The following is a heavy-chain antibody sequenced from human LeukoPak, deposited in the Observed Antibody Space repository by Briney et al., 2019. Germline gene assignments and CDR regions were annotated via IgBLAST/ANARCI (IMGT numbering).Heavy chain of an antibody. V-gene: IGHV1-18*01. Sequence: GASVKVSSKASGYTFINYGINWVRQATRHGLEWMGWISAYNGNTNYAQKLQGRVTMTTDTSTSTAYMELRSLRSDDTAVYYCARGDLGEYLDHGGQGTLVIVSS. J-gene: IGHJ4*02. CDR3: ARGDLGEYLDH. CDR1: GYTFINYG. CDR2: ISAYNGNT.